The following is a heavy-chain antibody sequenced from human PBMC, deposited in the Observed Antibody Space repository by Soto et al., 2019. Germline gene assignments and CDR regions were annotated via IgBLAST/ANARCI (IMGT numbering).Heavy chain of an antibody. CDR2: ISYDGSNK. V-gene: IGHV3-30-3*01. CDR1: GFTFSSYA. J-gene: IGHJ4*02. Sequence: LRLSCAASGFTFSSYAMHWVRQAPGKGLEWVAVISYDGSNKYYADSVKGRFTISRDNSKNTLYLQMNSLRAEDTAVYYCARGVVGPDYWGQGTLVTVSS. CDR3: ARGVVGPDY. D-gene: IGHD2-15*01.